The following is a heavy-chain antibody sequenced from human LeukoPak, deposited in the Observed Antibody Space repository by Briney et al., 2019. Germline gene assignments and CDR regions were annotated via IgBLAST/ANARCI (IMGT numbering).Heavy chain of an antibody. Sequence: ASETLSLTCTVSGGSISSYYWSWIRQPAGKGLEWTGRIYTSGSTNYNPSLKSRVTISVDKSKNQFSLKLSSVTAADTAVYYCASRTFYCSSTSCYDAFDIWGQGTMVTVSS. CDR1: GGSISSYY. D-gene: IGHD2-2*01. CDR3: ASRTFYCSSTSCYDAFDI. V-gene: IGHV4-4*07. J-gene: IGHJ3*02. CDR2: IYTSGST.